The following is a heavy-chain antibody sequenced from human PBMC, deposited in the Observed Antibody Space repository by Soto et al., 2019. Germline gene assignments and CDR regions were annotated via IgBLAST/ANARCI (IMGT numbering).Heavy chain of an antibody. D-gene: IGHD3-16*02. CDR3: ARLPHAGYHDY. V-gene: IGHV4-59*08. CDR1: GGSISSYY. CDR2: IYYSGST. Sequence: SETLSLTCTVSGGSISSYYWSWIRQPPGKGLEWIGYIYYSGSTNYNPSLKSRVAISIDTSKNQFSLKLSSVTAADTAVYYCARLPHAGYHDYWGQGTLVTVSS. J-gene: IGHJ4*02.